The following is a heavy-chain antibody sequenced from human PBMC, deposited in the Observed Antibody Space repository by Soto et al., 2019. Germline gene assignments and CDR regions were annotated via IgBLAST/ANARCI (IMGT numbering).Heavy chain of an antibody. CDR1: GFTFSTYA. Sequence: GGSLRLSCAASGFTFSTYAMAWVRQAPGKGLEWVSVIYSGGSTYYADSVKGRFTISRDNSKNTLYLQMNSLRAEDTAVYYCTKVRADYYDSSGPNYWGQGTLVTVS. D-gene: IGHD3-22*01. J-gene: IGHJ4*02. CDR2: IYSGGST. CDR3: TKVRADYYDSSGPNY. V-gene: IGHV3-53*01.